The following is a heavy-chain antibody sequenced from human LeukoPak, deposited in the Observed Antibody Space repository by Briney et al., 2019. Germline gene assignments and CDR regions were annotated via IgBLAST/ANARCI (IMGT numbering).Heavy chain of an antibody. CDR2: IMKDGSEK. V-gene: IGHV3-7*04. CDR3: ARDYGNSGYGYSDY. J-gene: IGHJ4*02. D-gene: IGHD5-12*01. CDR1: GVTFSSYW. Sequence: GGSLRLSCAVSGVTFSSYWMSWVRQAPGKGLELVANIMKDGSEKYYVNSVKGRFSISRDNAKISLYLQMNSLRAEDTAVYYCARDYGNSGYGYSDYWGQGSLVTVSS.